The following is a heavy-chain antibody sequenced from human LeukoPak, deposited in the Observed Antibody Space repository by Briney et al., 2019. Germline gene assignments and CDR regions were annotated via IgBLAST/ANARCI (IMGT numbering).Heavy chain of an antibody. CDR3: ARDAGWHFDY. D-gene: IGHD6-19*01. J-gene: IGHJ4*02. CDR1: GFTVSSYG. V-gene: IGHV3-33*01. CDR2: IWYGGSNK. Sequence: PGRSLRLSCAASGFTVSSYGMHWVRQAPGKGLEWVAVIWYGGSNKYYADSVKGRFTISRDNSKNTLYLQMNSLRAEDTAVYHCARDAGWHFDYWGQGTLVTVSS.